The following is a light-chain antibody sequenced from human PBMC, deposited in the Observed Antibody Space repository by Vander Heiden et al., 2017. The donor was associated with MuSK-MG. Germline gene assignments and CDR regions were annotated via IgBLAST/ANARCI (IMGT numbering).Light chain of an antibody. J-gene: IGKJ3*01. CDR2: AAS. CDR3: QQLNSYPLIT. Sequence: DIQLTQSPSFLSASVGDRVTITCRASQGISSYLAWYQQKPGKAPKLLIYAASTLQRGVPSRFSGSGYGKEFTLTISSRQPEDFASYYCQQLNSYPLITFGHGTKVDIK. V-gene: IGKV1-9*01. CDR1: QGISSY.